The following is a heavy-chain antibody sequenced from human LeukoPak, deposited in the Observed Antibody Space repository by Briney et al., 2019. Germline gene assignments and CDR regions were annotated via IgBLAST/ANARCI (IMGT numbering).Heavy chain of an antibody. CDR3: AKVHRDTVTAYWYFDL. CDR1: GFKFSNFA. Sequence: GGSLRLSCTASGFKFSNFAMSWVRQAPGTGLEWVSSINVGGSYMYSVDSDEGRFTSSRDSPKNTLYLQLNNLRVEDTALYYCAKVHRDTVTAYWYFDLWGRGTLVTVSS. CDR2: INVGGSYM. D-gene: IGHD3-10*01. V-gene: IGHV3-23*01. J-gene: IGHJ2*01.